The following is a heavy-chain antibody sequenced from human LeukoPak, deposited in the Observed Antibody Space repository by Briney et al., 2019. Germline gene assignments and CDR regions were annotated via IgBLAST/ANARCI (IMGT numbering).Heavy chain of an antibody. V-gene: IGHV1-8*01. CDR3: ARSSPGGYDFWSGYPLRYYFDY. CDR2: MKPNSCNT. J-gene: IGHJ4*02. CDR1: GYTFTSYY. Sequence: ASVKVSCKASGYTFTSYYINWVRQATGQGLEGMGWMKPNSCNTGYAQKFQGRVTMTRNTSISTAYMELSSLRSEDTAVYYCARSSPGGYDFWSGYPLRYYFDYWGQGTLVTVSS. D-gene: IGHD3-3*01.